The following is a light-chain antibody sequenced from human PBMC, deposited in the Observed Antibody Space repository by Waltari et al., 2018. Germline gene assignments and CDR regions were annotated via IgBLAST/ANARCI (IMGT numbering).Light chain of an antibody. Sequence: EIVLTQSPGTLSLSPGERATLSCRASQSVSRALAWYQQKPGQSPRLLIYGASNRATGIPDRFSGSGSGTDFSLTISSLEPEDFAVYYCQHYLRLPATFGQGTKVESK. CDR1: QSVSRA. V-gene: IGKV3-20*01. CDR3: QHYLRLPAT. CDR2: GAS. J-gene: IGKJ1*01.